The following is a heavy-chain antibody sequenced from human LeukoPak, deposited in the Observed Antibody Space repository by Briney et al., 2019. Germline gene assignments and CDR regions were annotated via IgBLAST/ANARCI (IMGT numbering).Heavy chain of an antibody. CDR1: GFTFSSYA. V-gene: IGHV3-64*01. D-gene: IGHD3-22*01. J-gene: IGHJ6*02. CDR3: ARGSPYDSSGYYYAPYYYYGMDV. Sequence: PGGSLRLSCAASGFTFSSYAMHWVRQAPGKGLEYVSAISSNGGSTYYANSVKGRFTISRDNSKNTLYLQMGSLRAEDMAVYYCARGSPYDSSGYYYAPYYYYGMDVWGQGTTVTVSS. CDR2: ISSNGGST.